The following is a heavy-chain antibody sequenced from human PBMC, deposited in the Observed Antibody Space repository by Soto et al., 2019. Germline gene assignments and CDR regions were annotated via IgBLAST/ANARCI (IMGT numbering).Heavy chain of an antibody. V-gene: IGHV4-30-4*01. D-gene: IGHD3-3*01. CDR3: AREFWNRYGPFQYFDL. J-gene: IGHJ2*01. CDR2: IYYSGST. Sequence: QEQLQESGPGLVKPSQTLSLTCSVSGGSLSSGDYYWSWIRQSPGTGKGLEWIGSIYYSGSTFYTPSRKCRVTVSVYTSKNQFSRKLSSVTAADMAVYYWAREFWNRYGPFQYFDLWGRGTLVTVSS. CDR1: GGSLSSGDYY.